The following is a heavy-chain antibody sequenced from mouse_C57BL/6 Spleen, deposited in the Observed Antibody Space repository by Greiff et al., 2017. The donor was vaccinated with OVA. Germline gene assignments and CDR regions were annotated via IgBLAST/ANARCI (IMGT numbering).Heavy chain of an antibody. J-gene: IGHJ4*01. Sequence: QVQLQQPGAELVKPGASVKLSCKASGYTFTSYWMQWVKQRPGQGLEWIGEIDPSDSYTNYNQKFKGKATLTVDTSSSTAYMQLSSLTSEDSAVYYCARGMGSSYVRAMDYWGQGTSVTVSS. CDR3: ARGMGSSYVRAMDY. D-gene: IGHD1-1*01. CDR2: IDPSDSYT. V-gene: IGHV1-50*01. CDR1: GYTFTSYW.